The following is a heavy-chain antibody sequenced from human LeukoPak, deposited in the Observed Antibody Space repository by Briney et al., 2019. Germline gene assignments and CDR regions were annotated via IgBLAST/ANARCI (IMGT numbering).Heavy chain of an antibody. CDR1: GFTFSDYY. Sequence: GGSLRLSCAASGFTFSDYYMSWIRQAPGKGLEWVSYISSSGSTIYYTNSVKGRFTISRDNAKNSLYLQMNSLRAEDTAVYYCARDLLDGSGIVGYWGQGTLVTVSS. D-gene: IGHD3-10*01. CDR3: ARDLLDGSGIVGY. CDR2: ISSSGSTI. J-gene: IGHJ4*02. V-gene: IGHV3-11*04.